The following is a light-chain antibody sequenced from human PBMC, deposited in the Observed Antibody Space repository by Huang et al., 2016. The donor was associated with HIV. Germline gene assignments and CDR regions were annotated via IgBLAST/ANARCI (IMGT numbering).Light chain of an antibody. J-gene: IGKJ5*01. CDR2: DAS. CDR1: QSVSTY. Sequence: EIVLTQSPATLSLSPGEIATLSCRANQSVSTYLAWYQHKPGQAPRLLIYDASNRAAAIPARFSGSGAGTDFTLTISSLEPEDFAVYYCQQRSNWPPITFGQGTRLEIK. CDR3: QQRSNWPPIT. V-gene: IGKV3-11*01.